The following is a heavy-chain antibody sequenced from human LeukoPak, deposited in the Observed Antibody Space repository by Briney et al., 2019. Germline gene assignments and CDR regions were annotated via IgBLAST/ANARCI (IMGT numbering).Heavy chain of an antibody. CDR3: ARDKAHLAAAGFIDY. CDR1: GFTFTNNF. CDR2: IKQDGSET. Sequence: GGSLRLSCAASGFTFTNNFMSWVRQVPGKGLEWVANIKQDGSETTYADSVRGRFTIFRDNAKDSVYLQMNSLRAEDTAVYYCARDKAHLAAAGFIDYWGQGTLVTVSS. J-gene: IGHJ4*02. D-gene: IGHD6-13*01. V-gene: IGHV3-7*01.